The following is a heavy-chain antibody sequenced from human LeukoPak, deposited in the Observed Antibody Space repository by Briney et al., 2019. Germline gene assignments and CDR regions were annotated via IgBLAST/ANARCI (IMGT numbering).Heavy chain of an antibody. Sequence: SLTLSCATSRFTVRSNYMSSVLQAPGKGLEWVSVIYSGGSTYYADSVKGRFTISRGNSKNTLYLQMNSLRAEDTAVYYCARGLYFQHWGQGTLVTVSS. CDR3: ARGLYFQH. CDR1: RFTVRSNY. V-gene: IGHV3-53*01. CDR2: IYSGGST. D-gene: IGHD3-16*01. J-gene: IGHJ1*01.